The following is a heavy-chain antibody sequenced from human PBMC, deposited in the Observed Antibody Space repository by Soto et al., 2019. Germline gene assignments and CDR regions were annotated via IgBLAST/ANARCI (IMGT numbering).Heavy chain of an antibody. D-gene: IGHD1-1*01. J-gene: IGHJ6*02. V-gene: IGHV3-7*03. CDR1: GFTFSSYW. CDR2: IKQDGTEN. CDR3: ARGTNWDNHYGMDV. Sequence: GGSLRLSCAASGFTFSSYWMSWVRQAPGKGLEWVANIKQDGTENYYVDSVKGRFTISRDNAKRSLYLQMNSLRAEDTAVYYCARGTNWDNHYGMDVWGQGTTVTVSS.